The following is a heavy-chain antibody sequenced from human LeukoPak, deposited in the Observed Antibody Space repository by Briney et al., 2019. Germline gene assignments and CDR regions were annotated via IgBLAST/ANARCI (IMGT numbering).Heavy chain of an antibody. CDR2: IYHSGST. CDR3: ARRSGSETYYFDY. D-gene: IGHD3-10*01. CDR1: GYSISSGYY. Sequence: SETLSLTCAVSGYSISSGYYWGWIRQPPGKGLEWIGSIYHSGSTYYNPSLKSRVTISVDTSKNQFSLKLSSVTAADTAVYYCARRSGSETYYFDYWGQGTLVTVSS. V-gene: IGHV4-38-2*01. J-gene: IGHJ4*02.